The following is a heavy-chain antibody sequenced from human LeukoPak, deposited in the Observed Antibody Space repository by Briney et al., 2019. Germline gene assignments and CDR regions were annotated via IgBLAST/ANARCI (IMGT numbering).Heavy chain of an antibody. D-gene: IGHD3-10*01. J-gene: IGHJ6*03. V-gene: IGHV3-23*01. Sequence: PGGSLRLSCAASGLSFSSFAMSWVRQGPARGLEWVSSIRGNGETFYADSVKGRFTISRDNSKNTLYLQMNSLRAEDTAVYYCAGYYGTGYYYYYMDVWGKGTTVTVSS. CDR2: IRGNGET. CDR3: AGYYGTGYYYYYMDV. CDR1: GLSFSSFA.